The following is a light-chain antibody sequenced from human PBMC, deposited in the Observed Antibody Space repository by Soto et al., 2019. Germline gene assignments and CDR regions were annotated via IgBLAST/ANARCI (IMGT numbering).Light chain of an antibody. CDR1: QSVSSY. V-gene: IGKV3-11*01. CDR3: QQRYTWPLT. CDR2: DAS. J-gene: IGKJ1*01. Sequence: EIVLTQSPATLSLSPGERATLSCRASQSVSSYLAWYQQKFGQAPRLLIYDASNRATGIPARFSGSGSATDFTLTISSREPEDFAIYYCQQRYTWPLTFGQGTKVEIK.